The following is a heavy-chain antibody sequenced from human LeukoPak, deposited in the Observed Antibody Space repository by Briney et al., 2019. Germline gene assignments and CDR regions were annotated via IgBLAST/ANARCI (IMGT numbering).Heavy chain of an antibody. D-gene: IGHD6-13*01. CDR2: INHSGST. V-gene: IGHV4-34*01. Sequence: SETLSLTCAVYGGSFSGYYWSWIRQPPGKGLEWIGEINHSGSTNYNPSLKSRVTISVDTSKNQFSLKLSSVTAADTAVYYCARHAGGIAAAGTPPYYYYYMDVWGKGTTVTVSS. CDR1: GGSFSGYY. CDR3: ARHAGGIAAAGTPPYYYYYMDV. J-gene: IGHJ6*03.